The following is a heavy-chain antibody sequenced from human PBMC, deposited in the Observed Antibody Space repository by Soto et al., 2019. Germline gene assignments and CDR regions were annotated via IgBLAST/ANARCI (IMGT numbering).Heavy chain of an antibody. V-gene: IGHV3-21*01. J-gene: IGHJ6*02. CDR1: GFTFSSYS. CDR3: ARVVVGITGTTGCNKYYYYYGMDV. CDR2: ISSSSSYI. Sequence: GGSLRLSCAASGFTFSSYSMNWVRQAPGKGLEWVSSISSSSSYIYYADSVKGRFTISRDNAKNSLYLQMNSLRAEDTAVYYCARVVVGITGTTGCNKYYYYYGMDVWGQGTTVTVSS. D-gene: IGHD1-7*01.